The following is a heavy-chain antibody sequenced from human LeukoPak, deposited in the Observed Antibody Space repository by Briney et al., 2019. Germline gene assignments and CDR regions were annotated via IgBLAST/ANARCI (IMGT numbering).Heavy chain of an antibody. D-gene: IGHD3-9*01. Sequence: GGSLRLSCAACGFTFSNYWMSWVRQAPGKGLEWVANIKEDGSEKYHVDSVKGRFTISRDNGKNSLYLQMNSLRAEDTAVYYCTRDPLRRFDYWGQGTLVTVSS. J-gene: IGHJ4*02. CDR1: GFTFSNYW. CDR3: TRDPLRRFDY. V-gene: IGHV3-7*03. CDR2: IKEDGSEK.